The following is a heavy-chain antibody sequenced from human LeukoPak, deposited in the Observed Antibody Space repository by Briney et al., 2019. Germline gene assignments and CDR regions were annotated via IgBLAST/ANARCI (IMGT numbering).Heavy chain of an antibody. Sequence: PSETLSLTCAVYGGSFSGYYWRWIRQPPGKGLEWIGEINHSGSNNYNPSLKSRVTISVDTSKKQFYMKLSSVTAADTAVYYCARGFDSIAEAGTFDYWGQGTLVTVSS. V-gene: IGHV4-34*01. CDR1: GGSFSGYY. CDR2: INHSGSN. J-gene: IGHJ4*02. CDR3: ARGFDSIAEAGTFDY. D-gene: IGHD6-19*01.